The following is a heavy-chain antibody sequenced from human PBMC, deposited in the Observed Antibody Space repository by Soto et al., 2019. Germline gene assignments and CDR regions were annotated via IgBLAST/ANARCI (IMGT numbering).Heavy chain of an antibody. CDR2: ISASGGLK. V-gene: IGHV3-23*01. Sequence: EVQLSESGGDLRQPGGSLRLSCAASGFTFTNYAMTWVRQTPGKGLEWVSGISASGGLKYYADSVRGRFTVSRDNSKNNPYLQIGNLGGGDTALYYCAREVGAPSGWLDPWGQGTQVTVSS. CDR3: AREVGAPSGWLDP. CDR1: GFTFTNYA. D-gene: IGHD1-26*01. J-gene: IGHJ5*02.